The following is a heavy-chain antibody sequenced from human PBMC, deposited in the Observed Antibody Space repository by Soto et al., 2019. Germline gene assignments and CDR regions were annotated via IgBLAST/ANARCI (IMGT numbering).Heavy chain of an antibody. Sequence: PSETXSLTCTVSGGPISDDTYYWGWIRQPPGKGLEWIGSIYYSGTSSYNPSLKSRVTMSVDTSKKQLSLRLYSVTAADTAVYYCARLHCDSPNCVPLDPWGQGTLVTVS. V-gene: IGHV4-39*01. D-gene: IGHD2-2*01. CDR2: IYYSGTS. CDR3: ARLHCDSPNCVPLDP. CDR1: GGPISDDTYY. J-gene: IGHJ5*02.